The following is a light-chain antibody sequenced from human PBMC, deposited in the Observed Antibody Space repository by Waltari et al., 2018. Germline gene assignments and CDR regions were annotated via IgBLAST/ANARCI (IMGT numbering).Light chain of an antibody. J-gene: IGKJ4*01. CDR3: QQVHTYPIT. CDR1: QDIRSY. CDR2: GTS. Sequence: IQLTQSPSSLSGSVGDRVIITCRASQDIRSYLVWYQQKPGEAPNLLIHGTSTLQNGVPSRFSGSGSGTDYILTISSLQPEDSGTYYCQQVHTYPITFGVGTKVEIK. V-gene: IGKV1-9*01.